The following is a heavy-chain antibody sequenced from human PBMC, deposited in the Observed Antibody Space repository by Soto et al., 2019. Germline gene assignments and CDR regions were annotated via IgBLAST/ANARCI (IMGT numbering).Heavy chain of an antibody. CDR1: GASISSGQYY. J-gene: IGHJ2*01. D-gene: IGHD3-3*01. CDR2: VSHTGKM. Sequence: QVRLQESGPGLVKPSQTLSLTCFVSGASISSGQYYWSWIRQQPGKALEWIGYVSHTGKMHYSPSFKSRATISVDTSENHFSLRVPSVTAADTALYYRARVQGAVFLAQGYFDLWGRGTLVNVSS. V-gene: IGHV4-31*03. CDR3: ARVQGAVFLAQGYFDL.